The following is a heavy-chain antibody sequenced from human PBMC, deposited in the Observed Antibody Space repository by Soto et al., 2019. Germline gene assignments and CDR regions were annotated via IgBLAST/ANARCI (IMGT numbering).Heavy chain of an antibody. J-gene: IGHJ4*02. CDR2: IYYSGST. D-gene: IGHD3-10*01. CDR3: AAKGPYYYGSGSHLLY. V-gene: IGHV4-59*01. Sequence: PSETLSLTCTVSGGSISSYYWSWIRQPPGKGLEWIGYIYYSGSTNYNPPLKSRVTISVDTSKNQFSLKLSSVTAADTAVYYCAAKGPYYYGSGSHLLYWGQGTLVTVSS. CDR1: GGSISSYY.